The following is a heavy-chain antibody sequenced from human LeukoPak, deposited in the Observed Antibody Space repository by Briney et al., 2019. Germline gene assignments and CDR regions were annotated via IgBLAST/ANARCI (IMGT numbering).Heavy chain of an antibody. J-gene: IGHJ4*02. V-gene: IGHV3-23*01. CDR3: AKDPLWSGYYTVDY. CDR1: GFTFSTYA. CDR2: ISGSGGST. Sequence: PGGSLRLSCAASGFTFSTYAMSWVRQAPGKGLEWVSAISGSGGSTYYADSVKGRFTISRDNSKNTLYLQMNSLRAEDTAGYYCAKDPLWSGYYTVDYWGQGTLVTVSS. D-gene: IGHD3-3*01.